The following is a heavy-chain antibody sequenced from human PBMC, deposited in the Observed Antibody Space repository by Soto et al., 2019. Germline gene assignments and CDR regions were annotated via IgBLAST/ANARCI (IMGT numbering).Heavy chain of an antibody. V-gene: IGHV3-66*01. CDR2: IYSGGST. CDR3: ARDILTGLNAFDI. CDR1: GFTVSSNY. Sequence: GGSLRLSCAASGFTVSSNYMSWVRQAPGKGLEWVSVIYSGGSTYYADSVKGRFTISRDNSKNTLYLQMNSLRAEDTAVYYCARDILTGLNAFDIWGQGTMVTVSS. D-gene: IGHD3-9*01. J-gene: IGHJ3*02.